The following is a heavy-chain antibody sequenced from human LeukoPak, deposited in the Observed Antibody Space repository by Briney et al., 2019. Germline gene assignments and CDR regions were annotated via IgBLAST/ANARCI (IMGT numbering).Heavy chain of an antibody. CDR1: GGSISSSSYY. CDR2: IYYSGST. D-gene: IGHD3-9*01. V-gene: IGHV4-39*07. J-gene: IGHJ5*02. CDR3: ARDRDDILTGYYNDRNSKFDP. Sequence: PSETLSLTCTVSGGSISSSSYYWGWIRQPPGKGLEWIGSIYYSGSTYYNPSLKSRVTISVDTSKNQFSLKLSSVTAADTAVYYCARDRDDILTGYYNDRNSKFDPWGQGTLVTVSS.